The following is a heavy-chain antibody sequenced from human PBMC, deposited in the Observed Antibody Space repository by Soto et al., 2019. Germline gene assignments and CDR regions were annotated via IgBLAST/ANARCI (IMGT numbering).Heavy chain of an antibody. V-gene: IGHV1-3*01. CDR2: INAGNGNT. CDR1: GYTFTSYA. D-gene: IGHD3-16*02. CDR3: ARAVGRGVIVMFSNFDY. J-gene: IGHJ4*02. Sequence: ASVKVSCKASGYTFTSYAMHWVRQAPGQRLEWMGWINAGNGNTKYSQKFQGRVTITRDTSASTAYMELSSLRSEDTAVYYCARAVGRGVIVMFSNFDYWGQGTLVTVSS.